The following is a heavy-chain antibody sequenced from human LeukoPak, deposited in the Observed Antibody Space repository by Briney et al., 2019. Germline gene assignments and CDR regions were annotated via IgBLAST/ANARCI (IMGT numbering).Heavy chain of an antibody. D-gene: IGHD6-13*01. J-gene: IGHJ4*02. CDR1: GYTFTSYG. Sequence: ASVKVSCKASGYTFTSYGISWVRQAPGQGLEWMGWISAYNGNTNYAQKLQGRVTMTTDTSTSTAYMELRSLRSDDTAVYYCARDLARSSSWHSHYYFDYWGQGTLVTVSS. CDR3: ARDLARSSSWHSHYYFDY. CDR2: ISAYNGNT. V-gene: IGHV1-18*01.